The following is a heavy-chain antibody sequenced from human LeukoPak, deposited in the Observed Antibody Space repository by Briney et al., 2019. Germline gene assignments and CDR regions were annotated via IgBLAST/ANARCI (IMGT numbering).Heavy chain of an antibody. J-gene: IGHJ6*03. CDR1: GFTFSSYG. Sequence: GGSLRLSCAASGFTFSSYGMHWVRQAPGKGLEWVAFIRYDGSNKYYADSVKGRFTISRDNSKNTLYLQMNSLRAEDTAVYYCAKNGIDGTYDILTGYFWPHYYYYMDVWGKETTVTISS. V-gene: IGHV3-30*02. CDR2: IRYDGSNK. D-gene: IGHD3-9*01. CDR3: AKNGIDGTYDILTGYFWPHYYYYMDV.